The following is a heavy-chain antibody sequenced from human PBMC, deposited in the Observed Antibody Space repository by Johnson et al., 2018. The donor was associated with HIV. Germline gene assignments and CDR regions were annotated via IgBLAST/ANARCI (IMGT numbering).Heavy chain of an antibody. CDR3: AKDLGESEPEEWPSDYYDFGRDYPGQDSRGVVGIFDV. J-gene: IGHJ3*01. Sequence: VQLLESGGGVVRPGGSLRLSCAASGFTFSNAWMSWVRQAPGKGLEWVGRIKSKTDGGTTDYAAPVTGRFTISRDNSKNKVYLQMNTLRAEDTALYYCAKDLGESEPEEWPSDYYDFGRDYPGQDSRGVVGIFDVWGQETMVTVSS. CDR1: GFTFSNAW. D-gene: IGHD3-3*01. V-gene: IGHV3-15*01. CDR2: IKSKTDGGTT.